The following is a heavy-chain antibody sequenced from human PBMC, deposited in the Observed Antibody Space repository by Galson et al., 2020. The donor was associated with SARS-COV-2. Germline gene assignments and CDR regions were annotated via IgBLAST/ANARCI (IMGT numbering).Heavy chain of an antibody. V-gene: IGHV4-39*01. D-gene: IGHD3-22*01. Sequence: SETLSLTCTVSGGSISSSSYYWGWIRQPPGKGLEWIGSIYYSGSTYYNPSLKSRVPISVDTSKNQFSLKLSSVTAADTAVYYCARLGSITMISHFDYWGQGTLVTVSS. CDR2: IYYSGST. CDR3: ARLGSITMISHFDY. J-gene: IGHJ4*02. CDR1: GGSISSSSYY.